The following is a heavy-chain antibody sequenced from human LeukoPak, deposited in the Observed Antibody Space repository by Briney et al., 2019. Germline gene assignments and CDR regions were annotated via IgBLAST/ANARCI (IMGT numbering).Heavy chain of an antibody. Sequence: PSETLSLTCTVSGGSISSYYWSWIRQPAGKGLEWIGRIYTSGSTNYNPSLKSRVTMSVDTSKNQFSLKLSSVTAADTAVYYCASSRWARYSSSAAYYFDYWGQGTLVTVSS. V-gene: IGHV4-4*07. CDR1: GGSISSYY. D-gene: IGHD6-6*01. CDR3: ASSRWARYSSSAAYYFDY. J-gene: IGHJ4*02. CDR2: IYTSGST.